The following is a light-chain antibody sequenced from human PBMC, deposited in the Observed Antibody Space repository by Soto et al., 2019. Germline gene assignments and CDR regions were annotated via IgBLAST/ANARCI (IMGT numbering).Light chain of an antibody. CDR2: GNS. Sequence: SMLTQPPSVSGVPGQRVTISCTGSSSNIGAGYDVHWYQQLPGTAPKLLIYGNSNRPSGVPDRFSGSKSGTSASLAITGLQAEDEADYYCQSYDSSLSGYVFGTGTKLTVL. CDR3: QSYDSSLSGYV. V-gene: IGLV1-40*01. CDR1: SSNIGAGYD. J-gene: IGLJ1*01.